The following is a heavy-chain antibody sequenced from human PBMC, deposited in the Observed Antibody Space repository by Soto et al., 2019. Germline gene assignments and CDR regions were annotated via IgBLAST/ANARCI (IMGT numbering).Heavy chain of an antibody. CDR2: TYYRSKWYN. Sequence: SQTLSLTCAISGDSVSSNSAAWNWIRQSPSRGLEWLGRTYYRSKWYNDYAVSVKSRITINPDTSKNQFSLQLKSVTPEDTAVYYCARMYSSGWYPGYYYGMDVWGQGTTVTVSS. J-gene: IGHJ6*02. CDR3: ARMYSSGWYPGYYYGMDV. D-gene: IGHD6-19*01. CDR1: GDSVSSNSAA. V-gene: IGHV6-1*01.